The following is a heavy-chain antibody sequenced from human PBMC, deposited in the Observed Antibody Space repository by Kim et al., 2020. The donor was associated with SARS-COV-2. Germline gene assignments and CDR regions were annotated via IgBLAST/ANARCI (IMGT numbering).Heavy chain of an antibody. D-gene: IGHD3-10*01. CDR3: ARDHLWFGELLYSPLLRLDY. V-gene: IGHV1-3*01. CDR1: GYTFTSYA. CDR2: INAGNGNT. J-gene: IGHJ4*02. Sequence: ASVKVSCKASGYTFTSYAMHWVRQAPGQRLEWMGWINAGNGNTKYSQKFQGRVTITRDTSASTAYMELSSLRSEDTAVYYCARDHLWFGELLYSPLLRLDYWGQGTLVTVSS.